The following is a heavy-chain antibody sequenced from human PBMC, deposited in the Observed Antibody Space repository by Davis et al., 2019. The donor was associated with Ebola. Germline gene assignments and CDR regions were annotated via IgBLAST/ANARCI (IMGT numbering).Heavy chain of an antibody. CDR2: ISYDGSNK. Sequence: GESLKISCAASGFTFSSYGMHWVRQAPGKGLEWVAVISYDGSNKYYADSVKGRFTISRDNSKNTLYLQMNSLRAEDTAVYYCAKDLVPAAIFYYYYGMDVWGQGTTVTVSS. CDR1: GFTFSSYG. CDR3: AKDLVPAAIFYYYYGMDV. V-gene: IGHV3-30*18. J-gene: IGHJ6*02. D-gene: IGHD2-2*01.